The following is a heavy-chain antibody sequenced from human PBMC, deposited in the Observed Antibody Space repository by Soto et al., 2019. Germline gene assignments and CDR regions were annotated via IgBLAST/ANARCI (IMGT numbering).Heavy chain of an antibody. V-gene: IGHV2-5*02. CDR1: GFSLSSSGMG. D-gene: IGHD2-21*02. CDR2: IYWDDDK. CDR3: AHVTTVVTLGSFDI. Sequence: QITLKESGPTLVKSTQTLTLTCTFSGFSLSSSGMGVGWIRQPPGKALEWLTLIYWDDDKRYSPSLKSRLTITKDTSKNQVVLTMTNMDPVDTATYFCAHVTTVVTLGSFDIWGQGTVVTVSS. J-gene: IGHJ3*02.